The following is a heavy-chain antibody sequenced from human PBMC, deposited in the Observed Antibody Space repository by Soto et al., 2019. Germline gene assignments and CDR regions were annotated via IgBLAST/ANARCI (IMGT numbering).Heavy chain of an antibody. V-gene: IGHV3-30*18. J-gene: IGHJ4*02. CDR1: GFTFSSYG. CDR2: ISYDGSNK. D-gene: IGHD3-16*01. Sequence: GGSLRLSCAASGFTFSSYGMHWVRQAPGKGLEWVAVISYDGSNKYYADSVKGRFTISRDNSKNTLYLQMNSLRAEDTAVYYCAKDVITFGGVITDYWGQGTLVTVSS. CDR3: AKDVITFGGVITDY.